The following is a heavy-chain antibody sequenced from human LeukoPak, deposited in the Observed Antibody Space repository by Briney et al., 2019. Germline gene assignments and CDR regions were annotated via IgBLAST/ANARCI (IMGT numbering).Heavy chain of an antibody. CDR3: ARDRYGDY. V-gene: IGHV3-53*01. D-gene: IGHD1-14*01. Sequence: GGSLRLSCAASGFIFSSYAMSWVRQAPGKGLEWVSVIYSGGSTYYADSVKGRFTISRDNSKNTLYLQMNSLRAEDTAVYYCARDRYGDYWGQGTLVTVSS. CDR2: IYSGGST. J-gene: IGHJ4*02. CDR1: GFIFSSYA.